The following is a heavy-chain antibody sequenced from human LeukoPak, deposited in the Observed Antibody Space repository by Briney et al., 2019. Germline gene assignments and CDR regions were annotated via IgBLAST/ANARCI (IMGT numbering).Heavy chain of an antibody. CDR2: ISGSGSSA. V-gene: IGHV3-23*01. J-gene: IGHJ4*02. D-gene: IGHD5-24*01. Sequence: PGGSLRLSCAASGFTFSSYAMTWVRQAPGEGLEWVSDISGSGSSAYYADSVRGRFTISRDNSKNTLYLQMNSLRAEDTAVYYCARDGWGWLQLNYFDYWGQGTLVTVSS. CDR1: GFTFSSYA. CDR3: ARDGWGWLQLNYFDY.